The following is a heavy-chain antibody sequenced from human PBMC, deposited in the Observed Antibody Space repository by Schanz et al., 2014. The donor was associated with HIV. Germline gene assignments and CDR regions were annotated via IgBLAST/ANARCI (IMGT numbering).Heavy chain of an antibody. D-gene: IGHD3-16*01. CDR2: ISYDGINK. J-gene: IGHJ6*02. V-gene: IGHV3-30*18. Sequence: QVQLVESGGGVVQPGRSLRLSCAASGFTFDSYGIHWVRQAPGKGLEWVTLISYDGINKYYADSVKGRFTISRDNSKNTLYLQINSLRIDDTAVYYCAKDGGSRGRRRGMDVWGQGTTVTVSS. CDR1: GFTFDSYG. CDR3: AKDGGSRGRRRGMDV.